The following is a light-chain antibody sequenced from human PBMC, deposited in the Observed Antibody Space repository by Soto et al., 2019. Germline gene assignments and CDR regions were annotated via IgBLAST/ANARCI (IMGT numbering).Light chain of an antibody. CDR3: QKYCTSLT. J-gene: IGKJ4*01. V-gene: IGKV3-20*01. CDR2: GAS. Sequence: EIVLSQSPGTLSLSQGERATLSCRASQSVSSNYLAWYQQKLGQAPRLLIFGASSRAAGIPDRFSGSGSGTDFTLTISRLEPEDFTVYYCQKYCTSLTFGGGTKVDI. CDR1: QSVSSNY.